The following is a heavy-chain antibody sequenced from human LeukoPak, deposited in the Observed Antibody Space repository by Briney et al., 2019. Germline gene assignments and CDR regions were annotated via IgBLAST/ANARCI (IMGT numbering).Heavy chain of an antibody. V-gene: IGHV3-48*03. CDR1: GFTFSSYE. Sequence: PGGSLRLSCAASGFTFSSYEMNWVRQAPGKGLGWVSYISSSGSTIYYADSVKGRFTISRDNAKNSLYLQMNSLRAEDTAVYYCARDASGWSYNWFDPWGQGTLVTVSS. D-gene: IGHD6-19*01. CDR2: ISSSGSTI. CDR3: ARDASGWSYNWFDP. J-gene: IGHJ5*02.